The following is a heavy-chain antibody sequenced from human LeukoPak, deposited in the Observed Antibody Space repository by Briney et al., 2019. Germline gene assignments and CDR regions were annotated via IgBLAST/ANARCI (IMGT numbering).Heavy chain of an antibody. D-gene: IGHD2-8*01. J-gene: IGHJ4*02. CDR3: ARPSVEYCTNGVCNYFDY. V-gene: IGHV4-39*01. CDR2: IYYSGST. CDR1: GGSISSGGYY. Sequence: SETLSLTCTVSGGSISSGGYYWGWIRQPPGKGLEWIGSIYYSGSTYYNPSLKSRVTISVDTSKNQFSLKLSSVTAADTAVYYCARPSVEYCTNGVCNYFDYWGQGTLVTVSS.